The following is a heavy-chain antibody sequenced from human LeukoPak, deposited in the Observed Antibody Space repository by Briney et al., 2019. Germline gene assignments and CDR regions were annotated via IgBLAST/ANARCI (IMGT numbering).Heavy chain of an antibody. CDR2: IYHSGST. D-gene: IGHD3-10*01. V-gene: IGHV4-38-2*02. CDR1: GYSNSSGYY. Sequence: PSETLSLTCTVSGYSNSSGYYWGWIRQPPGKGLEWIGSIYHSGSTYYNPSLKSRVTISVDTSKNQFSLKLSSVTAADTAVYYCARDLWFGEKTLDYWGQGTLVTVSS. CDR3: ARDLWFGEKTLDY. J-gene: IGHJ4*02.